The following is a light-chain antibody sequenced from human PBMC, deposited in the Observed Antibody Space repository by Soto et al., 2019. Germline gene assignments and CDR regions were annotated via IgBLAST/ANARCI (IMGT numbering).Light chain of an antibody. Sequence: QSALTQPASVSGSPGQSITISCTGTSSDVGGYNYVSWYQQHPDKAPKLMIYDVTNRPSGVSDRFSGSKSGNTASLTISGIQAEDEADYYCSSYTSSSTYVFGTGTKLTVL. CDR1: SSDVGGYNY. CDR2: DVT. J-gene: IGLJ1*01. CDR3: SSYTSSSTYV. V-gene: IGLV2-14*01.